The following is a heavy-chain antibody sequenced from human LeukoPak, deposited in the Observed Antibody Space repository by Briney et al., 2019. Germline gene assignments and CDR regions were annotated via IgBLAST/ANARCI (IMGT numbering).Heavy chain of an antibody. V-gene: IGHV3-23*01. J-gene: IGHJ4*02. Sequence: GGSLRLSCEAAGFSFRDYPMGWVRRASGKRLEWVSGISAGADVIFYADPVKGRFTISRDNSKNTLYLQMNSLRAEDTAVYYCARETTGFSFDYWGQGTLVTVSS. D-gene: IGHD1-14*01. CDR2: ISAGADVI. CDR3: ARETTGFSFDY. CDR1: GFSFRDYP.